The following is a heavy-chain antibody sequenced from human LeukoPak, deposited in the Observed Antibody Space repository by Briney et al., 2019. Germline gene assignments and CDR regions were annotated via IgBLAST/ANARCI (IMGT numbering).Heavy chain of an antibody. CDR2: IWYDGSNK. D-gene: IGHD4-11*01. CDR3: AKDARRAVTRYYMDV. Sequence: GGSLRLSCAASGFTFSSYGVHWVRQAPGKGLEWVAVIWYDGSNKYYADSVKGRFTISRDNSKNTLYLQMNSLRAEDTAVYYCAKDARRAVTRYYMDVWGKGTTVTVSS. CDR1: GFTFSSYG. V-gene: IGHV3-33*06. J-gene: IGHJ6*03.